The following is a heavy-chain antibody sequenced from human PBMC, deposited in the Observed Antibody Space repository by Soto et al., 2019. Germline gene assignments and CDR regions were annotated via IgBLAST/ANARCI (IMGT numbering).Heavy chain of an antibody. CDR2: INHRGNT. Sequence: XETLSLTCSVDGWSFSGYYWTWIRQPPGKGLEWIGEINHRGNTNYNPSLKSRVTISVDTSKNQFSLKLTSVTAADTAVYYCARQEVPQWFTKGYYGMDVWDQGTTVTVSS. CDR3: ARQEVPQWFTKGYYGMDV. CDR1: GWSFSGYY. V-gene: IGHV4-34*01. J-gene: IGHJ6*02. D-gene: IGHD2-8*01.